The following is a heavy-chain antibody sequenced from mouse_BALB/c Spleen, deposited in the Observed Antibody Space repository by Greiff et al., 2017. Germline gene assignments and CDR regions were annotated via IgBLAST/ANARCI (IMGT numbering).Heavy chain of an antibody. CDR1: GFTFSSFG. Sequence: EVKLMESGGGLVQPGGSRKLSCAASGFTFSSFGMHWVRQAPEKGLEWVAYISSGSSTIYYADTVKGRFTISRDNPKNTLFLQMTSLRSEDTAMYYCASNGPWFADWGQGTLVTVSA. CDR3: ASNGPWFAD. J-gene: IGHJ3*01. CDR2: ISSGSSTI. V-gene: IGHV5-17*02. D-gene: IGHD3-1*01.